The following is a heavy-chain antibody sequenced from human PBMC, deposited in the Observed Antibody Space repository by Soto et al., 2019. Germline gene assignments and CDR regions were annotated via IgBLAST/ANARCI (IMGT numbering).Heavy chain of an antibody. J-gene: IGHJ4*02. D-gene: IGHD3-22*01. CDR2: TYHSGST. CDR3: ARRVDYYDSSGYYRPFDY. CDR1: GGSISSGGYY. Sequence: QVQLQESGPGLVKPSQTLSLTCTVSGGSISSGGYYWSWIRQHPGKGLEWIGHTYHSGSTYYNPSLRSRVTISVDTSKNQFFLKLNSVTAADTAVYYCARRVDYYDSSGYYRPFDYWGQGTLVTVSS. V-gene: IGHV4-31*03.